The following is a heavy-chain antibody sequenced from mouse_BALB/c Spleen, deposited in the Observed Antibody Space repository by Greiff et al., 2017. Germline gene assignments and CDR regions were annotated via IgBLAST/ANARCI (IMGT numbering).Heavy chain of an antibody. J-gene: IGHJ3*01. Sequence: DVMLVESGGGLVQPGGSLKLSCAASGFTFSSYGMSWVRQTPDKRLELVATINSNGGSTYYPDSVKGRFTISRDNAKNTLYLQMSSLKSEDTAMYICARGGNLAFAYWGQGTLVTVSA. CDR2: INSNGGST. D-gene: IGHD2-1*01. V-gene: IGHV5-6-3*01. CDR3: ARGGNLAFAY. CDR1: GFTFSSYG.